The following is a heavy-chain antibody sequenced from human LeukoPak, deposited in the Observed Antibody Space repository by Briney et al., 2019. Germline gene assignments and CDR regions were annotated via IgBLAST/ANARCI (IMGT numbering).Heavy chain of an antibody. V-gene: IGHV4-39*01. Sequence: SETLSLTCTVSGGSISSSSYYWGWIRQPPGKGLEWIGSIYYSGSTYYNPSLKSRVTISVDTSKNQFSLKLSSVTAADTAVYYCARQFYGGRSFDYWGQGTLVTVSS. CDR1: GGSISSSSYY. J-gene: IGHJ4*02. D-gene: IGHD4-23*01. CDR2: IYYSGST. CDR3: ARQFYGGRSFDY.